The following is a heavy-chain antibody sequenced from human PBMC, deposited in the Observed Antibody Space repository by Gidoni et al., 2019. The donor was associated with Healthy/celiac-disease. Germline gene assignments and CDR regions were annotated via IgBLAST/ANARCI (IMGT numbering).Heavy chain of an antibody. J-gene: IGHJ4*02. V-gene: IGHV3-9*01. CDR2: ISWKSGSI. Sequence: EVQLVESGGGLVQPGRSLRLSCAASGFTFAASAMHWVRQAPGKGLEWVAGISWKSGSIGYADSVKGRFTISRDNAKNSLYLQMNSLRAEDTALYYCAKDSSIQLWFTSGFDYWGQGTLVTVSS. CDR3: AKDSSIQLWFTSGFDY. D-gene: IGHD5-18*01. CDR1: GFTFAASA.